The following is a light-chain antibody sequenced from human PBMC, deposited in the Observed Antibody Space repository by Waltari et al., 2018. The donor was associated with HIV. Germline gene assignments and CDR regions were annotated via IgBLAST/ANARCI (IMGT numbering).Light chain of an antibody. Sequence: QSALTQPASVSGSPGQSITISCTGTSSAVCHFNYVSCYQQHPDQPPKLIIYDVSTRPSVISDRFSGSKSGNTASLTISGLQGEDEADYYCSSYTGSSTLGVFGTGTRVTVL. CDR2: DVS. CDR1: SSAVCHFNY. J-gene: IGLJ1*01. V-gene: IGLV2-14*03. CDR3: SSYTGSSTLGV.